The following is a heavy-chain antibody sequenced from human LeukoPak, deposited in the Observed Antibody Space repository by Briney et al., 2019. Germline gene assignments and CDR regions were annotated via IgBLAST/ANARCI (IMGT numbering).Heavy chain of an antibody. Sequence: PSETLSLTCTVSGGSISSGGYYWSWIRQHPGKGLEWIGYIYYSGSTYYNPSLKSRVTISVDTSKKQFSLKLSSVTAADTAVYYCARGDIVATNPYFDYWGQGTLVTVSS. J-gene: IGHJ4*02. CDR3: ARGDIVATNPYFDY. CDR1: GGSISSGGYY. V-gene: IGHV4-61*08. CDR2: IYYSGST. D-gene: IGHD5-12*01.